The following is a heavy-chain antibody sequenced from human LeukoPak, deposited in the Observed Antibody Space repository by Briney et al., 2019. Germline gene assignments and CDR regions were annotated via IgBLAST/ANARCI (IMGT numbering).Heavy chain of an antibody. CDR3: ARHNWNYSNVGINWFDP. V-gene: IGHV6-1*01. J-gene: IGHJ5*02. D-gene: IGHD1-7*01. CDR2: TYYRSKWYN. Sequence: SQTLSLTCAISGDSVSSNSAAWNWIRQSPSRGLEWLGRTYYRSKWYNDYAVSVKSRITINPDTSKNQFSLQLNSVTPEDTAVYYCARHNWNYSNVGINWFDPRGQGTLVTVSS. CDR1: GDSVSSNSAA.